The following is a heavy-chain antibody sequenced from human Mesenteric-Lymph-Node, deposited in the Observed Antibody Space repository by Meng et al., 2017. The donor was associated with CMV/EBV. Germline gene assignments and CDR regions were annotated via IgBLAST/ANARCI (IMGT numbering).Heavy chain of an antibody. CDR3: AMSSWEY. CDR2: ISAYNGDA. CDR1: GYTFTRNG. V-gene: IGHV1-18*01. D-gene: IGHD2-2*01. Sequence: SVKVSCKASGYTFTRNGISWVRQAPGQGLEWMGWISAYNGDANYAQKFQGRVTMTTDTSTSTAYMELRNLKSDDTAVYYCAMSSWEYWGQGALVTVSS. J-gene: IGHJ4*02.